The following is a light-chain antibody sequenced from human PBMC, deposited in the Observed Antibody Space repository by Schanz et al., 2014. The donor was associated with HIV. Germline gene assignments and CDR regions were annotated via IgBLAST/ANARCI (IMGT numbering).Light chain of an antibody. Sequence: QSVLTQPPSVSGAPGQRVTISCTGSSSNIGAGYDVHWYQQLPGTAPKLLIYGNSNRPSGVPDRFSGSKSGTSASLAITGLQADDEADYYCSSYTTTNTWLFGGGSKLTVL. CDR3: SSYTTTNTWL. CDR1: SSNIGAGYD. V-gene: IGLV1-40*01. J-gene: IGLJ3*02. CDR2: GNS.